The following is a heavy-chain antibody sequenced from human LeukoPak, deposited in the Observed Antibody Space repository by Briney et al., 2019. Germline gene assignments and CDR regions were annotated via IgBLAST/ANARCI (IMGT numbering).Heavy chain of an antibody. CDR3: ARERHLDY. D-gene: IGHD6-25*01. V-gene: IGHV3-7*01. CDR1: GFTFSNYW. CDR2: IKQDGSDK. J-gene: IGHJ4*02. Sequence: GGSLRLSCAASGFTFSNYWMTWVRQAPGKGLEWVANIKQDGSDKYYVDSVKGRFTISRDNAKNSLYLQMNSLRAEDTAVYYCARERHLDYWGQGTLVTASS.